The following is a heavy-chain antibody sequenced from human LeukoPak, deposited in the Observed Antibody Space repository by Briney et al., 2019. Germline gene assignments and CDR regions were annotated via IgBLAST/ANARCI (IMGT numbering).Heavy chain of an antibody. D-gene: IGHD3-9*01. Sequence: SETLSLTCTVSGGSISSYYWSWIRQPAGKGLEWIGRIYTSGSTNYNPSLKSRVTMSVDTSKNQFSLKLSSVTAADTAVYYCARGRAPVLRYFDWLLKEGYYFDYWGQGTLVTVSS. CDR1: GGSISSYY. CDR2: IYTSGST. V-gene: IGHV4-4*07. CDR3: ARGRAPVLRYFDWLLKEGYYFDY. J-gene: IGHJ4*02.